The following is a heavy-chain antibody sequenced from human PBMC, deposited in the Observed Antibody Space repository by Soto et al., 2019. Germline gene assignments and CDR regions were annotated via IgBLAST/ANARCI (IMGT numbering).Heavy chain of an antibody. CDR2: INHSGST. CDR3: ARGRGYGSGSRWGYYYYGMDV. J-gene: IGHJ6*02. V-gene: IGHV4-34*01. D-gene: IGHD3-10*01. CDR1: GGSFSGYY. Sequence: SETLSLTCAVYGGSFSGYYWSWIRQPPGKGLEWIGEINHSGSTNYNPSLKSRVTISVDTSKNQFSLKLSSVTAADTAVYYCARGRGYGSGSRWGYYYYGMDVWGQGTTVTVSS.